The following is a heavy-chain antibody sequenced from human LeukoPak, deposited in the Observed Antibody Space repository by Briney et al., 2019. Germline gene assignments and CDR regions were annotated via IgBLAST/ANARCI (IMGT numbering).Heavy chain of an antibody. CDR1: GGSISSSNW. D-gene: IGHD3-22*01. CDR2: IYHSGST. V-gene: IGHV4-4*02. Sequence: PSETLSLTCAVSGGSISSSNWWSWVRRPPGKGLEWIGEIYHSGSTNYNPSLKSRVTISVDKSKNQFSLKLSSVTAADTAVYYCARDGQGYDSSGYYFADHPDAFDIWGQGTMVTVSS. J-gene: IGHJ3*02. CDR3: ARDGQGYDSSGYYFADHPDAFDI.